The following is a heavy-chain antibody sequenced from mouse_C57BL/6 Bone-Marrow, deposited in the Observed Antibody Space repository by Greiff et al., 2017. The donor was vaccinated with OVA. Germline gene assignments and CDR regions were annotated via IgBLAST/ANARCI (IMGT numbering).Heavy chain of an antibody. CDR2: ISDGGSYT. V-gene: IGHV5-4*03. J-gene: IGHJ1*03. CDR1: GFTFSSYA. Sequence: EVMLVESGGGLVKPGGSLKLSCAASGFTFSSYAMSWVRQTPEKRLEWVATISDGGSYTYYPDNVKGRFTISRDNAKNNLYLQMSHLKSEDTAMYYCAMIPTLRYFDVWGTGTTVTVSS. D-gene: IGHD6-1*01. CDR3: AMIPTLRYFDV.